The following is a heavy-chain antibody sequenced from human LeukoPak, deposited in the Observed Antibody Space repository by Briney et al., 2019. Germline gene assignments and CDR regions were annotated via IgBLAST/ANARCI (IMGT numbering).Heavy chain of an antibody. J-gene: IGHJ4*02. CDR3: AKDTDFWYFDY. V-gene: IGHV3-23*01. CDR2: ISCSGGST. D-gene: IGHD3-3*01. CDR1: GFTFSSYA. Sequence: GASLRLSCAASGFTFSSYAMSWVRQAPGKGLEWVSAISCSGGSTYYADSVNGRFTISRDNSKNTLYLQMNSLRAEDTAVYYCAKDTDFWYFDYWGQGTLVTVSS.